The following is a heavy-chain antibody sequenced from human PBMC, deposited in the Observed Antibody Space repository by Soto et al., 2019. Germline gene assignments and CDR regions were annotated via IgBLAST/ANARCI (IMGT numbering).Heavy chain of an antibody. Sequence: ASVKVSCKASGYTFTSYGISWVRQAPGQGLEWMGWISAYNGNTNYAQKLQGRVTMTTDTSTSTAYMELRSLRSDDTAVYYCARPGLHYDFWSGYFQWGQGTLVTVSS. V-gene: IGHV1-18*01. CDR2: ISAYNGNT. CDR3: ARPGLHYDFWSGYFQ. D-gene: IGHD3-3*01. J-gene: IGHJ4*02. CDR1: GYTFTSYG.